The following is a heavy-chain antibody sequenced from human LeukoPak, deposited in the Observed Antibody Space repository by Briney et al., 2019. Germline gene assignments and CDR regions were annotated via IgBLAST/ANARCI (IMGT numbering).Heavy chain of an antibody. CDR2: ISYDGGNK. J-gene: IGHJ4*02. Sequence: GRSLRLSCAASGFTFSSYAVHWVRQAPGKGLEWVAVISYDGGNKYYADSVKGRFTISRDNSKNTLYLQMNSLRAEDTAVYYCAKVPRQSGWYPLSDYWGQGALVTVSS. D-gene: IGHD6-13*01. V-gene: IGHV3-30*18. CDR3: AKVPRQSGWYPLSDY. CDR1: GFTFSSYA.